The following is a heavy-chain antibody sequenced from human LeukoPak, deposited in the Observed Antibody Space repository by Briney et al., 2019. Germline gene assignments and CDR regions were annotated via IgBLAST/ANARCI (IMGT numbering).Heavy chain of an antibody. CDR1: GFTFSTYE. Sequence: GGSLRLSCAASGFTFSTYEMHWVRQAPGKGLEWISYISSSAGIIYSADSVKGRLTISRDNAKNSLYLQMNSLRAEDTAVYYCARVHHNTAMVDIDYWGQGTLVTVSS. D-gene: IGHD5-18*01. V-gene: IGHV3-48*03. J-gene: IGHJ4*02. CDR2: ISSSAGII. CDR3: ARVHHNTAMVDIDY.